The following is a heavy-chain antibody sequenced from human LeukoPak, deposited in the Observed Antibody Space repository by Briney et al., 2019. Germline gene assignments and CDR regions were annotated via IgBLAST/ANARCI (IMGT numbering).Heavy chain of an antibody. CDR3: ASADSGRNSFAP. CDR2: MILHRNEI. D-gene: IGHD1-26*01. CDR1: GFTFSTYW. V-gene: IGHV3-7*01. Sequence: GGSLRLACAASGFTFSTYWMSWARQAPGKGLEWVAKMILHRNEISYVESVKGRFTISRDNAKNPLYLQMNSLRAEDTAVYYCASADSGRNSFAPWGQGTL. J-gene: IGHJ5*02.